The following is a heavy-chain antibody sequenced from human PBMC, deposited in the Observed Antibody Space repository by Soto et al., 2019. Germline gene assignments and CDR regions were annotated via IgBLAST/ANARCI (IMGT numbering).Heavy chain of an antibody. CDR2: IYYSGST. CDR3: ARQVGATNCSGGSCYSTSINFDY. D-gene: IGHD2-15*01. J-gene: IGHJ4*02. V-gene: IGHV4-39*01. CDR1: GGSISSSSYY. Sequence: SETLSLTCTVSGGSISSSSYYWGWIRQPPGKGLEWIGSIYYSGSTYYNPSLKSRVTISVDTSKNQFSLKLSSVTAADTAVYYCARQVGATNCSGGSCYSTSINFDYWGQGTLVTVSS.